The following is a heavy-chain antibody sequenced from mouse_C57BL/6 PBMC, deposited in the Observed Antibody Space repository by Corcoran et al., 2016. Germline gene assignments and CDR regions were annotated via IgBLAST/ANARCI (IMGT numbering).Heavy chain of an antibody. V-gene: IGHV1-19*01. CDR3: ARIYYDYDGGYAMDY. J-gene: IGHJ4*01. CDR2: INPYNGGT. D-gene: IGHD2-4*01. Sequence: EVQLQQSGPVLVKPGASVKMSCKASGYTFTDYYMNWVKQSHGKSLEWIGVINPYNGGTSYNQKFKGKATLTVDKSSSTAYMELNSLTSEDSAVYYCARIYYDYDGGYAMDYWGQGTSVTVSS. CDR1: GYTFTDYY.